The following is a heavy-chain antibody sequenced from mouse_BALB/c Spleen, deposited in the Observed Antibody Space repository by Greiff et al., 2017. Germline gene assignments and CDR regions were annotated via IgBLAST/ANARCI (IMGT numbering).Heavy chain of an antibody. D-gene: IGHD2-14*01. CDR3: SRDLAYYRYDGYAMDY. CDR1: GYSITSGYY. V-gene: IGHV3-6*02. Sequence: EVQLQESGPGLVKPSQSLSLTCSVTGYSITSGYYWNWLRQFPGNKLEWMGYISYDGSNNYNPSLKNRISITRDTSKNQFFLKLNSVTTEDTATYYCSRDLAYYRYDGYAMDYWGQGTSVTVSS. CDR2: ISYDGSN. J-gene: IGHJ4*01.